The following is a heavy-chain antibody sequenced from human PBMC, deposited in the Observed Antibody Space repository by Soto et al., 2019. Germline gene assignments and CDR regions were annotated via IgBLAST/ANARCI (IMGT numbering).Heavy chain of an antibody. V-gene: IGHV3-9*03. J-gene: IGHJ4*02. Sequence: EVQLVESGGGLVQPGRSLRLSCAASGFTFDDYAMHWVRQAPGKGLEWVSGISWNSGSIGYADSVKGRFTISRDNAKNSMDLQMNSLRTEDMAVYYCAKYMDFRSGWYEGGVDYWGQGTLVTVSS. CDR3: AKYMDFRSGWYEGGVDY. CDR1: GFTFDDYA. D-gene: IGHD6-19*01. CDR2: ISWNSGSI.